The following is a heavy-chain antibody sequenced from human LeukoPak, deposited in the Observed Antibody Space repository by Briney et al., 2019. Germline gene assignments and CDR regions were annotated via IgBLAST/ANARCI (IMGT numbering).Heavy chain of an antibody. CDR1: GSTFNTYS. CDR3: ARELSGALDY. J-gene: IGHJ4*02. Sequence: PGGSLRLSCAVSGSTFNTYSMNWVRQAPGKGLEWVSSISGGSDYIYYADSVKGRFSISRDNARNSLYLQMNSLRDEDTAVYYCARELSGALDYWGQGTLVTVSS. D-gene: IGHD5-12*01. CDR2: ISGGSDYI. V-gene: IGHV3-21*01.